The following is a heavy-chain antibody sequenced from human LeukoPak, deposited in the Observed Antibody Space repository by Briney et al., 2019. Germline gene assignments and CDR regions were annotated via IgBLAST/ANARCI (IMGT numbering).Heavy chain of an antibody. D-gene: IGHD3-22*01. V-gene: IGHV3-48*03. J-gene: IGHJ6*03. Sequence: PGGSLRLSCAASGFTFSSYEMNWVRQAPGKGLEWVSYISSSGSTIYYADSVKGRFTISRGNSKNTLYLQMNSLRAEDTAVYYCAKNARSTLFLQGSYYYHYMDVWGKGTTVTISS. CDR2: ISSSGSTI. CDR3: AKNARSTLFLQGSYYYHYMDV. CDR1: GFTFSSYE.